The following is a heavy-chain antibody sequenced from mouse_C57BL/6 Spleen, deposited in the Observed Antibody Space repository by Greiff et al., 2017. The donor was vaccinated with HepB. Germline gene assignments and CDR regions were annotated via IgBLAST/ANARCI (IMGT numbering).Heavy chain of an antibody. CDR2: INPSSGYT. CDR1: GYTFTSYT. CDR3: AREGDGAY. D-gene: IGHD3-3*01. Sequence: QVHLKQSGAELARPGASVKMSCKASGYTFTSYTMHWVKQRPGQGLEWIGYINPSSGYTKYNQKFKDKATLTADKSSSTAYMQLSSLTSEDSAVYYCAREGDGAYWGQGTLVTVSA. V-gene: IGHV1-4*01. J-gene: IGHJ3*01.